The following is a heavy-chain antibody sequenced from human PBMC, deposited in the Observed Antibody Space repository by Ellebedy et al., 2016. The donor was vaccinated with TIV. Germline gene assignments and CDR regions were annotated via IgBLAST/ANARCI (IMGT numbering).Heavy chain of an antibody. V-gene: IGHV1-2*02. CDR2: INPNSGGT. CDR1: GYTFTGYY. J-gene: IGHJ5*02. Sequence: AASVKVSCKASGYTFTGYYMHWVRQAPGQGLEWMGWINPNSGGTNYAQKFQGRVTMTRDTSISTAYMELSRLRSDDTAVYYCARNTVRGDGDDNNWFDPWGQGTLVTVSS. CDR3: ARNTVRGDGDDNNWFDP. D-gene: IGHD3-10*01.